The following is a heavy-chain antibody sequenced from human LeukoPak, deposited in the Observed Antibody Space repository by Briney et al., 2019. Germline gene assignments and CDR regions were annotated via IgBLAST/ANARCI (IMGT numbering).Heavy chain of an antibody. D-gene: IGHD3-3*01. J-gene: IGHJ4*02. CDR2: MYYTGNT. CDR1: GGSISDDY. Sequence: PSETLSLTCIVSGGSISDDYWSWVRQPPGKGLEWIGYMYYTGNTNYNPSLKSRVTISVDTSKNQFSLKLRSVTAADTAVYYCARDRSLSGVVIIDFWGQGTLVTVSS. V-gene: IGHV4-59*01. CDR3: ARDRSLSGVVIIDF.